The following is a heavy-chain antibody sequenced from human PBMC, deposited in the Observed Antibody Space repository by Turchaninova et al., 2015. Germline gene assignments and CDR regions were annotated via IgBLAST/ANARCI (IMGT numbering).Heavy chain of an antibody. J-gene: IGHJ5*02. CDR1: GGSFSGYY. V-gene: IGHV4-34*01. Sequence: QVQLQQWGAGLLKPSETLSLTCAVYGGSFSGYYWSWIRQPPGTGLEWMGEINHSGRTNYNPSLKGRVTMSVDTSKNQFSRKLSSVTAADTAVYYCARGRGGRFDPWGQGTLVTVSS. CDR3: ARGRGGRFDP. D-gene: IGHD3-16*01. CDR2: INHSGRT.